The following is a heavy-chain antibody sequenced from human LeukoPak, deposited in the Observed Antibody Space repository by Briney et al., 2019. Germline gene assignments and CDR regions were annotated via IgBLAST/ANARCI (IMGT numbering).Heavy chain of an antibody. V-gene: IGHV3-7*01. CDR1: GFTFSTYW. CDR2: IKEDESAK. Sequence: GGSLRLSCAASGFTFSTYWMAWVRQAPGKGLEWAANIKEDESAKHQADSVKGRFTISRDNAQNSVYLQMSSLRGEDTAVYYCARDVGGSLDYWGQGTLVTVSS. D-gene: IGHD1-26*01. J-gene: IGHJ4*02. CDR3: ARDVGGSLDY.